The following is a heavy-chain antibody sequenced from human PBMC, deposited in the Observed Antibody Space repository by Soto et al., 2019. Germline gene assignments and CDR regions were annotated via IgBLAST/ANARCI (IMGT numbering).Heavy chain of an antibody. D-gene: IGHD5-18*01. CDR3: ARVLGYGYGFDY. Sequence: SETLSLSCTVSGGSISSGDYYWSWIRQPPGKGLEWIGYIYYSGSTYYNPSLKSRVTISVDTSKNQFSLKLSSVTAADTAVYYCARVLGYGYGFDYWGQGTLVTVSS. CDR2: IYYSGST. V-gene: IGHV4-30-4*01. J-gene: IGHJ4*02. CDR1: GGSISSGDYY.